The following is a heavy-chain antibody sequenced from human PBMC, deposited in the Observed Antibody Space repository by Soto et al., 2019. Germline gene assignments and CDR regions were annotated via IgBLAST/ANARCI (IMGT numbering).Heavy chain of an antibody. Sequence: PGGSLRLSCAASGFSFSSYNMNWVRQAPGKGLEWISFISGSSNPIYYADSVKGRFTISRDNAKSSLYLQMNGLRDEDTAVYYCAGRIGMADYWGQGILVTVSS. CDR2: ISGSSNPI. D-gene: IGHD1-26*01. CDR1: GFSFSSYN. V-gene: IGHV3-48*02. J-gene: IGHJ4*02. CDR3: AGRIGMADY.